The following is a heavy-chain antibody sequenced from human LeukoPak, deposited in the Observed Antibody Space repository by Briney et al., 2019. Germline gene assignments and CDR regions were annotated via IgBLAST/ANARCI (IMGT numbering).Heavy chain of an antibody. CDR3: LLWFGKLSLHYGMDV. V-gene: IGHV4-34*01. J-gene: IGHJ6*02. D-gene: IGHD3-10*01. CDR1: GGSFSGYY. Sequence: PSETLSLTCAVYGGSFSGYYWNWIRQPPGKGLEWIGEINHSGSTAYNPSLKGRVTLSVDTSKNQLSLKLSSVTAADTAVYYCLLWFGKLSLHYGMDVWGQGTTVTVSS. CDR2: INHSGST.